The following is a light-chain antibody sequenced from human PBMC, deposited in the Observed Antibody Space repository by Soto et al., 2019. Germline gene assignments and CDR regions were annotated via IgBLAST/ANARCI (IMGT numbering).Light chain of an antibody. J-gene: IGKJ4*01. CDR3: QQPLS. CDR2: GAS. V-gene: IGKV3-20*01. Sequence: EIVLTQSPATLSLSPGERATLSCRASQSVTSDFLSWYQQKPGQAPKLLIYGASTRATGIPDRFSRIGSGTAFALAISRRQRHHFTVSFCQQPLSFGGGTRVDIK. CDR1: QSVTSDF.